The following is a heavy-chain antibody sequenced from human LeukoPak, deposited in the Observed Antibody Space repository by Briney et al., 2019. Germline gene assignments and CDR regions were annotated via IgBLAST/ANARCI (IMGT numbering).Heavy chain of an antibody. V-gene: IGHV4-61*02. D-gene: IGHD3-22*01. CDR3: ARGIGTSYDSSRDAFDM. CDR1: AGSISSGDYY. CDR2: IYSPGTN. J-gene: IGHJ3*02. Sequence: SETLSLTCTVSAGSISSGDYYWSWIRQPAGKGLEWIGRIYSPGTNYNYNPSLKSRVTTSIDTSKNQFSLKLTSVTAADTAVYYCARGIGTSYDSSRDAFDMWGQGTMVTVSS.